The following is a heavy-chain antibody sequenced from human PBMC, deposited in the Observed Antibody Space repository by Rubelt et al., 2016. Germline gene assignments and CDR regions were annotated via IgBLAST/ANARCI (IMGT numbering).Heavy chain of an antibody. CDR3: TIVARDY. V-gene: IGHV3-7*01. D-gene: IGHD5-12*01. J-gene: IGHJ4*02. CDR1: GFTFTKAW. CDR2: IKEDGSEK. Sequence: VESGGGLVKPGGSLRLSCAASGFTFTKAWMNWVRQAPGKGLEWVANIKEDGSEKFYLDSVKGRFTISKDNAKNSLYLQMNSLRAEDTAVYYCTIVARDYWGQGTLVTVSS.